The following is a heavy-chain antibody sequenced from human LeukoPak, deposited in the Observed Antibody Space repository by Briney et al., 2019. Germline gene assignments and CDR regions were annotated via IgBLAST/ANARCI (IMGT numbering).Heavy chain of an antibody. CDR1: GYTFTGYY. CDR3: AAMISAGVAFDS. CDR2: INPNSGGT. D-gene: IGHD3-22*01. V-gene: IGHV1-2*02. J-gene: IGHJ3*02. Sequence: ASVTVSCKASGYTFTGYYMHWVRQAPGQGLEWMGWINPNSGGTNYAQKFQGRVTMTRDTSISTAYMELSRLRSDDTAVYYCAAMISAGVAFDSWGQGTMVTVSS.